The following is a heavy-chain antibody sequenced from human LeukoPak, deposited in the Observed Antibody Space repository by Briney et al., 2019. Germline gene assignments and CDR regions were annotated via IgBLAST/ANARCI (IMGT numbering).Heavy chain of an antibody. CDR3: ARGSSYYDYVWGSYRRIHFDY. V-gene: IGHV4-34*01. CDR2: INHSGST. Sequence: SETLSLTCAVYGGSFSGYYWSWIRQPPGKGLEWIGEINHSGSTNYNPSLKSRVTISVDTSKNQFSPKLSSVTAADTAVYYCARGSSYYDYVWGSYRRIHFDYWGQGTLVTVSS. J-gene: IGHJ4*02. D-gene: IGHD3-16*02. CDR1: GGSFSGYY.